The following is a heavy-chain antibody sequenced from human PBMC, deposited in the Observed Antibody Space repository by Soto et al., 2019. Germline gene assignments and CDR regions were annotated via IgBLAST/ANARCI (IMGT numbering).Heavy chain of an antibody. Sequence: EVQLLKSGGGLVQPGGSLRLSCAASGFTFLSYAMSWVRQAPGKGLEWVSAISGSGDTTYYADSVKGRLTISRDNSKNTLYLQMNSLKAEDTAVYYCVNLGSANNYWGQRTRVTVSS. J-gene: IGHJ4*02. CDR2: ISGSGDTT. CDR1: GFTFLSYA. V-gene: IGHV3-23*01. CDR3: VNLGSANNY. D-gene: IGHD2-2*01.